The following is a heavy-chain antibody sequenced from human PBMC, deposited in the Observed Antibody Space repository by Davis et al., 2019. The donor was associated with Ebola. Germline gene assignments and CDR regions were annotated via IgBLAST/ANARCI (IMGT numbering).Heavy chain of an antibody. CDR3: ICSQQPFDY. CDR2: IRSKANSYAT. CDR1: GFTFSTYS. D-gene: IGHD3-10*02. J-gene: IGHJ4*02. Sequence: GESLKISCAASGFTFSTYSMNWVRQASGKGLEWVGRIRSKANSYATAYAASVKGRFTISRDDSKNTAYLQMNSLKTEDTAVYYCICSQQPFDYWGQGTLVTVSS. V-gene: IGHV3-73*01.